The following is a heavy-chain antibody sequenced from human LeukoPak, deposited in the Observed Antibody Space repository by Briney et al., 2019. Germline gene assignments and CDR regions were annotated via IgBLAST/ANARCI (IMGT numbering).Heavy chain of an antibody. CDR1: GFTFSSYS. Sequence: GGSLRLSCAASGFTFSSYSMNWVRQAPGKGLEWVSSISSSSSYIYYADSVKGRFTISRDNAKNSLYLQMNSLRAEDTAVYYCARVPYYYDSSGYRMGYYYYYMDVWGKGTTVTVSS. V-gene: IGHV3-21*01. J-gene: IGHJ6*03. CDR3: ARVPYYYDSSGYRMGYYYYYMDV. D-gene: IGHD3-22*01. CDR2: ISSSSSYI.